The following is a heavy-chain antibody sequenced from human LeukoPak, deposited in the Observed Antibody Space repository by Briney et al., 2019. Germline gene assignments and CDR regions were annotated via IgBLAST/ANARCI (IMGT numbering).Heavy chain of an antibody. CDR3: TRVGYIDEGIDY. V-gene: IGHV3-7*04. CDR1: GVPFSSYW. D-gene: IGHD5-24*01. CDR2: IKQDGSKK. J-gene: IGHJ4*02. Sequence: GGSLRLSCVASGVPFSSYWMTWVRQAPGKGLEWVANIKQDGSKKSYVDSVKGRFTISRDNAKNSLYLQMNSLRAEDTAIYYCTRVGYIDEGIDYWGQGTLVTVSS.